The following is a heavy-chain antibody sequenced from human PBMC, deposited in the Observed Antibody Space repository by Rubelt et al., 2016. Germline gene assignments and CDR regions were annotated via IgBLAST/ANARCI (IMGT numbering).Heavy chain of an antibody. J-gene: IGHJ4*02. CDR2: INHSGST. CDR3: ARRDYDVLTADEGLDH. Sequence: GKGLEWIGEINHSGSTNYNPSLKSRVTISVDTSKNQFSLKLSSVTAADTAVYYCARRDYDVLTADEGLDHWGQGTLITVSS. V-gene: IGHV4-34*01. D-gene: IGHD3/OR15-3a*01.